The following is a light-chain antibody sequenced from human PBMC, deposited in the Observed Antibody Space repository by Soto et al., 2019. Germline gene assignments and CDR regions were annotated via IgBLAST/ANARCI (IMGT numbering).Light chain of an antibody. CDR1: QSISRW. CDR2: DVS. Sequence: DIQMTQSPSTLSASVGDRVTITCRASQSISRWLAWYQQKPGKAPKLLIYDVSSLESVVPSRFSGSGSGTEFTRTIRSLQPDDSATYFCQQYKTFCTFGQGTKWEIK. CDR3: QQYKTFCT. J-gene: IGKJ1*01. V-gene: IGKV1-5*01.